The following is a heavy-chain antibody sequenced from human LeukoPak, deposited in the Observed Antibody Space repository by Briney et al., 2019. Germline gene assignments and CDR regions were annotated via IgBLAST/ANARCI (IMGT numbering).Heavy chain of an antibody. J-gene: IGHJ4*02. CDR2: ISYDGDTQ. CDR1: GFTFSNYA. V-gene: IGHV3-30*04. Sequence: GGSLRLSCAASGFTFSNYAMHWVRQAPGKGLEWVAVISYDGDTQYYKDSLRGRFTISRDNSKNTLYLHMTSLGAEDTAVYYCARANCGGTCFLIDYWGQGILVTVSS. CDR3: ARANCGGTCFLIDY. D-gene: IGHD2-15*01.